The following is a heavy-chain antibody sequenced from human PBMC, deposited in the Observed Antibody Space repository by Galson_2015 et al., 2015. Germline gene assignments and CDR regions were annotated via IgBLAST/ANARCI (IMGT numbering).Heavy chain of an antibody. V-gene: IGHV2-70*04. J-gene: IGHJ5*02. CDR1: GFSLGTNGMR. Sequence: PALVKPTQTLTLTCTLSGFSLGTNGMRVSWIRQPPGKGLEWLARNDWDDDKFYNTSLETRLTISTDTSKTQVVLIMTNMDPVDAATYFCARSSTSDDWFDPWGQGILVTVSS. CDR3: ARSSTSDDWFDP. D-gene: IGHD2/OR15-2a*01. CDR2: NDWDDDK.